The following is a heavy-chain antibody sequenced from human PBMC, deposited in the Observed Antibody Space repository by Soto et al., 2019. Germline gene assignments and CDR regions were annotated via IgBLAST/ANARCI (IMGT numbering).Heavy chain of an antibody. CDR2: IYYSGST. V-gene: IGHV4-59*01. D-gene: IGHD2-2*01. CDR3: ARGRGGWFINQLLNAFDI. Sequence: QVQLQESGPGLVKPSETLSLTCTVSGGSISSYYWSWIRQPPGKGLEWIGYIYYSGSTNYNPSLKRRVTISVDTSKKQFSLKLSSGTAADTAVYYCARGRGGWFINQLLNAFDIWGQGTMVTVSS. J-gene: IGHJ3*02. CDR1: GGSISSYY.